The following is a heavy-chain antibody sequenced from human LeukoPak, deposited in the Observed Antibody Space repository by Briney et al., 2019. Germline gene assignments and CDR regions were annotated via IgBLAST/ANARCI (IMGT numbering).Heavy chain of an antibody. CDR2: ISPSGSSI. D-gene: IGHD1-14*01. Sequence: GGSLRLSCAVSGLTFSDYYMSWTRQAPGKRPELVSYISPSGSSIFYVDSVKGRFTISRDNAKNSLYLQMNSLRAEDTAVYYCTRGHHGLEYWGQGTQVTVSS. J-gene: IGHJ4*02. V-gene: IGHV3-11*01. CDR3: TRGHHGLEY. CDR1: GLTFSDYY.